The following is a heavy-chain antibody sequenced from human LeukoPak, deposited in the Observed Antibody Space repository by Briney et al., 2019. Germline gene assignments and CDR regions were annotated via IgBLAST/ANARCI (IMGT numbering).Heavy chain of an antibody. CDR1: GYTFTSYG. Sequence: ASVKVSCKASGYTFTSYGISWVRQAPGQGLEWMGWINPNSGGTNYAQKFQGRVTMTRDTSISTAYMELSRLRSDDTAVYYCARGYYYDSSGYSPDYWGQGTLVTVSS. J-gene: IGHJ4*02. D-gene: IGHD3-22*01. V-gene: IGHV1-2*02. CDR2: INPNSGGT. CDR3: ARGYYYDSSGYSPDY.